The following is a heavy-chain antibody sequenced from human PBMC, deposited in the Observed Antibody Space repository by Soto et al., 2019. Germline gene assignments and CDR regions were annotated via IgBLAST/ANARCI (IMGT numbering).Heavy chain of an antibody. CDR3: ARGKDQRNTQTYSYFDS. D-gene: IGHD5-18*01. Sequence: EVQLVESGGGLVQPGGSVRLSCAASGSTLSGYWMHWVRQVPGKGLVWVSRVNSDGSMTAYADSVKGRFTISRDNAKNTLYLQMNSLKADDTAVYYCARGKDQRNTQTYSYFDSWGQGTQVAVSS. V-gene: IGHV3-74*01. J-gene: IGHJ4*02. CDR2: VNSDGSMT. CDR1: GSTLSGYW.